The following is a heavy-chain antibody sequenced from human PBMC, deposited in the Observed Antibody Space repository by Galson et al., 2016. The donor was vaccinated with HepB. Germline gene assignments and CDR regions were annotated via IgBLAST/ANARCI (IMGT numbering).Heavy chain of an antibody. CDR1: GFTFDTFT. D-gene: IGHD3-22*01. J-gene: IGHJ4*02. CDR2: ISDNGGST. Sequence: SLRLSCAASGFTFDTFTLHWVRQSPGKGLEWVAVISDNGGSTFYAESVQGRFIASRDNSKNTVCLQMRSLRVGDTAVYYCARDHAGLYDNSGSYFDAWGQGTLVTVSS. V-gene: IGHV3-30-3*01. CDR3: ARDHAGLYDNSGSYFDA.